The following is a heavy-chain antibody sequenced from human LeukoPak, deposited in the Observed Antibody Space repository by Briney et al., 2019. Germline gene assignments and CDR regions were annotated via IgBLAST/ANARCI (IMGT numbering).Heavy chain of an antibody. V-gene: IGHV4-34*01. CDR1: GGSISNYY. D-gene: IGHD5-18*01. Sequence: PSETLSLTRTVSGGSISNYYWSWIRQPPGKGLEWIGEINHSGSTNYNPSLKSRVTISVDTSKNQFSLKLSSVTAADTAVYYCARGSRGYSYGYRYYYYYMDVWGKGTTVTVSS. CDR2: INHSGST. CDR3: ARGSRGYSYGYRYYYYYMDV. J-gene: IGHJ6*03.